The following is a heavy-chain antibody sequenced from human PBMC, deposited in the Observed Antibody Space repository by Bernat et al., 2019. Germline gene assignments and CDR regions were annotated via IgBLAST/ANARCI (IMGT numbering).Heavy chain of an antibody. CDR2: IYIGGST. Sequence: EVQLVESGGGLIQPGGSLRLSCAASGFTVSSNYMSWVRQAPGKGLEWVSGIYIGGSTYYADSVKGRLTISSDKSKNTLYLQMNSLRAEDTAVYYCASEYYDILTGYYHPDYWGQGTLVTVSS. D-gene: IGHD3-9*01. CDR1: GFTVSSNY. V-gene: IGHV3-53*01. CDR3: ASEYYDILTGYYHPDY. J-gene: IGHJ4*02.